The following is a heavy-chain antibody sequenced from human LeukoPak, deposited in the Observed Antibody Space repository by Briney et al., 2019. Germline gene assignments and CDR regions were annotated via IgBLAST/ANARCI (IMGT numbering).Heavy chain of an antibody. D-gene: IGHD2-21*01. CDR2: ISGSGGST. V-gene: IGHV3-23*01. CDR1: GFTFSSYA. J-gene: IGHJ2*01. Sequence: GGSLRLSCAASGFTFSSYAMSWVRQAPGKGLEWVSAISGSGGSTYYADSVKGRFTISRDNSRNTLYLQMNSLRAEDTALYYCARVTIPWSFDLWGRGTLVTVSS. CDR3: ARVTIPWSFDL.